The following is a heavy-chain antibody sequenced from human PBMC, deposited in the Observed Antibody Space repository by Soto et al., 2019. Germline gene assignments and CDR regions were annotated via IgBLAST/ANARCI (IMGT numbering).Heavy chain of an antibody. CDR2: IVPIVDTS. CDR1: GGTFSRYA. CDR3: VRVVAIPGYPDN. V-gene: IGHV1-69*12. D-gene: IGHD5-12*01. Sequence: QVQLVQSGAEVRQPASSVKVSCKTSGGTFSRYAISWVRQAPGQGLEWMGGIVPIVDTSTYAQKFQGRVTITADESTSTVYMELSSLRSYDTAGYYCVRVVAIPGYPDNWGQGTLVTVSS. J-gene: IGHJ4*02.